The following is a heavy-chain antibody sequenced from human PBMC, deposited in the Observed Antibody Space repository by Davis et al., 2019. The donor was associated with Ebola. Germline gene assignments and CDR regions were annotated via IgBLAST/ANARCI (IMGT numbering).Heavy chain of an antibody. CDR2: INHRGFT. V-gene: IGHV4-34*01. J-gene: IGHJ1*01. Sequence: PSETLSLTCVVYGGSLSDYYWSWIRQPPGGGLEWIGEINHRGFTNYNPSLKSRLTISVDASKNQFSLNLRSVTAADTSVYFCARGQYTSSSTYFLHWGQGTLVVVSS. CDR1: GGSLSDYY. D-gene: IGHD6-6*01. CDR3: ARGQYTSSSTYFLH.